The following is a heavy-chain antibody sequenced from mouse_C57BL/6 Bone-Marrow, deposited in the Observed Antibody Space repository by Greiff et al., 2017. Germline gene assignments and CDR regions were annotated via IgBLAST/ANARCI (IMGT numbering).Heavy chain of an antibody. CDR3: AREDYYDYLTPFAY. Sequence: VQLQQSGPELVKPGASVKISCKASGYTFTDYYMNWVKQSHGKSLEWIGDINPNNGGTSYNQKFKGKATLTVDKSSSTAYMELRSLTSEDSAVYYCAREDYYDYLTPFAYWGQGTLVTVSA. D-gene: IGHD2-4*01. J-gene: IGHJ3*01. CDR2: INPNNGGT. V-gene: IGHV1-26*01. CDR1: GYTFTDYY.